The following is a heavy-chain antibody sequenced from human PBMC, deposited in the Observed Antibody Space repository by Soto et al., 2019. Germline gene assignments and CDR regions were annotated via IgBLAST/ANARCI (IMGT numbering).Heavy chain of an antibody. J-gene: IGHJ4*02. CDR2: ISGTGGST. V-gene: IGHV3-23*01. CDR3: AKDRLGGNFDY. Sequence: PGGSLRLSCAASGFTFNNYAMNWVRQAPGKGLEWVATISGTGGSTYYADSVKGRFTISRDNSKNTLYLQMNSLRVEDTAVDYCAKDRLGGNFDYWGQGTQVTVSS. CDR1: GFTFNNYA.